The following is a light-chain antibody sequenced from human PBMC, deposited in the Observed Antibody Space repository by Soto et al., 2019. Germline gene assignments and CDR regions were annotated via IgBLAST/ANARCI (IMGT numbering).Light chain of an antibody. CDR3: LQRYNWPWT. Sequence: EIVLTQSPATLSLSPGERATLSCRASQSVSTYLAWFQQKPGQAPRLLIYDASNRATGIPARFSGSGSGTDFTLTISSLEPEDFAVYYCLQRYNWPWTFGQGTKVEIK. CDR2: DAS. CDR1: QSVSTY. J-gene: IGKJ1*01. V-gene: IGKV3-11*01.